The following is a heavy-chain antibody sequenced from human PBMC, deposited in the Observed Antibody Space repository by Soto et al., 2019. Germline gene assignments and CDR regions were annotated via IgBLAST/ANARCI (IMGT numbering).Heavy chain of an antibody. CDR1: GFSLTTSGVG. CDR3: ASSLGADWFGP. CDR2: IYWDDDK. Sequence: QITLKESGPTLVKSTQTLTLTCTFSGFSLTTSGVGVGWIRQPPGKALEWLALIYWDDDKRYSPSLKSRLTIPKDTSNKHVVLMMTNMDPLDTATFHCASSLGADWFGPWGQGTLVTVSS. J-gene: IGHJ5*02. V-gene: IGHV2-5*02. D-gene: IGHD3-16*01.